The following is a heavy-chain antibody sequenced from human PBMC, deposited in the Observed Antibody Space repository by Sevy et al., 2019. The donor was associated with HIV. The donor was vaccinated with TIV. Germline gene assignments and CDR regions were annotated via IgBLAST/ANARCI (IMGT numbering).Heavy chain of an antibody. D-gene: IGHD4-17*01. CDR3: ATNRGRYGDHGDDAFDI. CDR1: GGTFSSYA. J-gene: IGHJ3*02. Sequence: ASVKVSCKASGGTFSSYAISWVRQAPGQGLEWMGRIIPIFGTANYAQKFQGRVTITADESTSTAYMELSNLRSEDTAVYYCATNRGRYGDHGDDAFDIWGQGTMVTVSS. V-gene: IGHV1-69*13. CDR2: IIPIFGTA.